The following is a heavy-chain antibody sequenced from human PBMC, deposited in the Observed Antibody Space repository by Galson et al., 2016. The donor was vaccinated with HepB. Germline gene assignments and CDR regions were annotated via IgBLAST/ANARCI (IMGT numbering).Heavy chain of an antibody. Sequence: SLRLSCAASGFTFTTYSMSWVRQAPGKGLEWVSYIHYSGSSISYADSVKGRFTISRDNAKNSLYLQMNSLRAEDTAVYYCARDLGYAYGFYYYYYMDVWGKGTTVTVSS. V-gene: IGHV3-21*06. D-gene: IGHD5-18*01. J-gene: IGHJ6*03. CDR2: IHYSGSSI. CDR1: GFTFTTYS. CDR3: ARDLGYAYGFYYYYYMDV.